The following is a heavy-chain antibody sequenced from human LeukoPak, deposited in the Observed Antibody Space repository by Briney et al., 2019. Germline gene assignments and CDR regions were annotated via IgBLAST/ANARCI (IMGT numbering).Heavy chain of an antibody. D-gene: IGHD6-13*01. V-gene: IGHV1-8*01. Sequence: ASVKVSCKASGHTFTSYDINWVRRATGQGLEWMGWMNPGSGNTGYAQKFQGRVTMTRNPSISTAYMELSSLTSEDTAVYYCARRIAAAGVGIVYWGQGTLVTVSS. CDR2: MNPGSGNT. CDR3: ARRIAAAGVGIVY. CDR1: GHTFTSYD. J-gene: IGHJ4*02.